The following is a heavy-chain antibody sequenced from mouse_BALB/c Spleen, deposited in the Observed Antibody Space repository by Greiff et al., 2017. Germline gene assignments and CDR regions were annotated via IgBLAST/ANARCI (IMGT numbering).Heavy chain of an antibody. J-gene: IGHJ2*01. V-gene: IGHV14-3*02. D-gene: IGHD2-1*01. CDR3: ARNYGNYFDY. Sequence: VHVKQSGAELVKPGASVKLSCTASGFNIKDTYMHWVKQRPEQGLEWIGRIDPANGNTKYDPKFQGKATITADTSSNTAYLQLSSLTSEDTAVYYCARNYGNYFDYWGQGTTLTVSS. CDR2: IDPANGNT. CDR1: GFNIKDTY.